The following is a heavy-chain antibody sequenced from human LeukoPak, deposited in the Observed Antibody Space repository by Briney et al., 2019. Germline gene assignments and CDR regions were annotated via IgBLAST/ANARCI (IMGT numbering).Heavy chain of an antibody. CDR1: GYTFTGYY. J-gene: IGHJ4*02. Sequence: ASVKVSCKASGYTFTGYYMHRVRQAPGQGLEWMGWINPNSGGPYYVQKFQGRVTMTRDTSISTAYMELSRLTFDDTAVYYCASGYCTGASCQPGYWGQGTLVTVSS. CDR2: INPNSGGP. D-gene: IGHD2-15*01. CDR3: ASGYCTGASCQPGY. V-gene: IGHV1-2*02.